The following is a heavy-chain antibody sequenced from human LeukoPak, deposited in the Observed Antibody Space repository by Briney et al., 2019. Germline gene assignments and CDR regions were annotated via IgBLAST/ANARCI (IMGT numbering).Heavy chain of an antibody. CDR3: AREFSGSGWTYYYYYMDV. V-gene: IGHV4-61*02. D-gene: IGHD6-19*01. CDR2: IYTSGST. CDR1: GGSISSGSYY. Sequence: SETLSLTCTVSGGSISSGSYYWSWIRQPAGKGLEWIGRIYTSGSTNYNPSLKSRVTISVDTSKNQFSLKLSSVTAADTAVYYCAREFSGSGWTYYYYYMDVWGKGTTVTISS. J-gene: IGHJ6*03.